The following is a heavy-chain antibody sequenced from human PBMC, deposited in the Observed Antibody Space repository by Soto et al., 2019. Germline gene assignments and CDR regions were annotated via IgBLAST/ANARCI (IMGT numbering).Heavy chain of an antibody. CDR2: ISGSGGST. J-gene: IGHJ5*02. Sequence: PVGSLRLSCAASGFTFSSYAMSWVRQAPGKGLEWVSAISGSGGSTYYADSVKGRFTISRDNSKNTLYLQMNSLRAEDTAVYYCARISCGGDCSPFNWFDPWGQGTLVTVSS. V-gene: IGHV3-23*01. D-gene: IGHD2-21*02. CDR1: GFTFSSYA. CDR3: ARISCGGDCSPFNWFDP.